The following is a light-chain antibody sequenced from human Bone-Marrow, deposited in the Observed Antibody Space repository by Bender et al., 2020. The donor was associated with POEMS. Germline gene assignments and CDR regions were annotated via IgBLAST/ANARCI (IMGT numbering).Light chain of an antibody. J-gene: IGLJ3*02. V-gene: IGLV8-61*01. CDR1: SGSVSTSDN. CDR2: STN. CDR3: VLYMSSGLWL. Sequence: QTVVTQEPSFSVSPGGTVTFTCGLSSGSVSTSDNPSWYQQTPGQTPRTLIYSTNTRSSGVPDRFSGSILGNKAALTITGAQAEDESDYYCVLYMSSGLWLFGGGTRLAVL.